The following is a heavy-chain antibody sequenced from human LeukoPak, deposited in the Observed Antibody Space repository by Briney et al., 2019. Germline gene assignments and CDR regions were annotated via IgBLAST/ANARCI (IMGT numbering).Heavy chain of an antibody. CDR3: ARELGWLREDDYPNYFDY. CDR2: IIPIFGTA. D-gene: IGHD3-10*01. CDR1: GGTFSSYA. V-gene: IGHV1-69*05. Sequence: SVKVSYKASGGTFSSYAISWVRQAPGQGLEWMERIIPIFGTANYAQKFQGRVTITTDESTSTAYMELSSLRSEDTAVYYCARELGWLREDDYPNYFDYWGQGTLVTVSS. J-gene: IGHJ4*02.